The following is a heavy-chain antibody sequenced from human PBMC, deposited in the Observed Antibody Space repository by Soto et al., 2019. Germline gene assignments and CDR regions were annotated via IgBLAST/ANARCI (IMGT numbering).Heavy chain of an antibody. CDR1: GGSISSSSYY. Sequence: QLQLQESGPGLVKPSETLSLTCTVSGGSISSSSYYWGWIRQPPGKGLEWIGSIYYSGSTYYNPSRKSRVTISVHTSKNQFSLKLSSVTAADTAVYYCARHLGYCTNGVCPPGYWYFDLWGRGTLVTVSS. V-gene: IGHV4-39*01. D-gene: IGHD2-8*01. CDR3: ARHLGYCTNGVCPPGYWYFDL. J-gene: IGHJ2*01. CDR2: IYYSGST.